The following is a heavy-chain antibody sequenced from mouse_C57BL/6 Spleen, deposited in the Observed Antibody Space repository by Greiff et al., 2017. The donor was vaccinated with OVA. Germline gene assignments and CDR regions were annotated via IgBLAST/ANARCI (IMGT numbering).Heavy chain of an antibody. CDR2: INPNNGGT. V-gene: IGHV1-22*01. D-gene: IGHD1-1*01. CDR1: GYTFTDYN. J-gene: IGHJ3*01. Sequence: VQLQQSGPELVKPGASVKMSCTASGYTFTDYNMHWVKQSHGKSLEWIGYINPNNGGTSYNQTFKGQATLTVNKSSSTAYMELRSLTSEDTAVYYCARITTVGEAWFAYWGQGTLVTVSA. CDR3: ARITTVGEAWFAY.